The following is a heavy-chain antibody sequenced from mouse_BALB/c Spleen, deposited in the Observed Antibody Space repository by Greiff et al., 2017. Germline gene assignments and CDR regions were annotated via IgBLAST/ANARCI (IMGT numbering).Heavy chain of an antibody. CDR3: ARDGNYPYAMDY. D-gene: IGHD2-1*01. Sequence: EVKLMESGGGLVQPGGSRKLSCAASGFTFSSYAMSWVRQTPEKRLEWVASISSGGSTYYPDSVKGRFTISRDNARNILYLQMSSLRSEDTAMYYCARDGNYPYAMDYWGQGTSVTVSS. J-gene: IGHJ4*01. V-gene: IGHV5-6-5*01. CDR2: ISSGGST. CDR1: GFTFSSYA.